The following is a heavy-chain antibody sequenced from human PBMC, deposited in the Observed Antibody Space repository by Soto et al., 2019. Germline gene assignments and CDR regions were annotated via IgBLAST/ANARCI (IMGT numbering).Heavy chain of an antibody. V-gene: IGHV4-4*02. J-gene: IGHJ5*02. D-gene: IGHD4-17*01. Sequence: QVQLQESGPGLVKPSGTLSLTCAVSGGSISSSNWWSWVRLPPGKGLEWIGEIYHGGSTNYNPSLKSRVTISIDTSKNQFSLTLSSVTAADTAVYYCASRTGDFAIWFDPWGQGTLVTVSS. CDR1: GGSISSSNW. CDR3: ASRTGDFAIWFDP. CDR2: IYHGGST.